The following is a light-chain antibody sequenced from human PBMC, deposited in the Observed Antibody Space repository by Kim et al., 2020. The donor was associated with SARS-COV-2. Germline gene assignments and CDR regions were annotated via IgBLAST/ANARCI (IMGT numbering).Light chain of an antibody. V-gene: IGLV1-40*01. J-gene: IGLJ3*02. CDR1: SSNIGAGYD. CDR2: ANT. Sequence: QSVLTQPPSVSGAPGQRVTISCTGSSSNIGAGYDVHWYQQLPGTAPKLLIYANTNRPSGVPDRVSGSKSGTSASLAITGLQAEDEADYYCQSYDSSLSGYWVFGGGTKLTVL. CDR3: QSYDSSLSGYWV.